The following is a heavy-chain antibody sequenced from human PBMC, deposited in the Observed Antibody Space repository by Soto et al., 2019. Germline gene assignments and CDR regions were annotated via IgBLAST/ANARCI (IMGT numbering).Heavy chain of an antibody. D-gene: IGHD2-2*01. Sequence: QVQLVQSGAEVKKPGASVKVSCKASGYTFTSHDINWMRQATGQGLEWMGWMNPHSGHTNYAQKFQGRVTMTRDTSISTAYIELTSLRSEDTAVYYCASDKSTTWGQGTLVTVSS. V-gene: IGHV1-8*01. J-gene: IGHJ5*02. CDR3: ASDKSTT. CDR2: MNPHSGHT. CDR1: GYTFTSHD.